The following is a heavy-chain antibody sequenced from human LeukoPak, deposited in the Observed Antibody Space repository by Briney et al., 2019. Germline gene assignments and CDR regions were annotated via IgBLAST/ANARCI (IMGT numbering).Heavy chain of an antibody. J-gene: IGHJ5*02. CDR2: MENSGST. Sequence: SQTLSLTCTVSGDSISSGGYYWSWIRQHPGKGLEWIGFMENSGSTYYNPSLKSRVTISVDTSKNQFSLKLSSVTAADTAVYYCARAPDWANWFDPWGQGTLVTVSS. V-gene: IGHV4-31*03. D-gene: IGHD2-21*01. CDR1: GDSISSGGYY. CDR3: ARAPDWANWFDP.